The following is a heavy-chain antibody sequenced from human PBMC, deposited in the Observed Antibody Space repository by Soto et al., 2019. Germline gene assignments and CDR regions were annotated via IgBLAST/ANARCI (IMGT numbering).Heavy chain of an antibody. Sequence: EVQLLESGGGLVQPGGSLRLSCAASGFTFSSYAMSWVRQAPGKGLEWVSVISGSGDSTYYADSVRGRFNISRDNSKSTLNPPRNSLRAEDTAVYYCAKDRDGAAAGPTKFYGMDVWGQGTTVTVSS. CDR3: AKDRDGAAAGPTKFYGMDV. V-gene: IGHV3-23*01. CDR1: GFTFSSYA. J-gene: IGHJ6*02. CDR2: ISGSGDST. D-gene: IGHD6-13*01.